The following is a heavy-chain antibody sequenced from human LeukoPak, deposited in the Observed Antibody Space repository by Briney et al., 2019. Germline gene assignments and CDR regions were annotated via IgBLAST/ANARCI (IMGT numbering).Heavy chain of an antibody. CDR3: VSGEPDYSSGWSGY. Sequence: SETLSLTCTVSGGSISSGGYYWSWIRQHPGKGLEWIGYIYYSGSTYYNPSLKSRVTISVDTSKNQFSLKLSSVTAADTAVYYCVSGEPDYSSGWSGYWGQGTLVTVSS. D-gene: IGHD6-19*01. CDR1: GGSISSGGYY. CDR2: IYYSGST. V-gene: IGHV4-31*03. J-gene: IGHJ4*02.